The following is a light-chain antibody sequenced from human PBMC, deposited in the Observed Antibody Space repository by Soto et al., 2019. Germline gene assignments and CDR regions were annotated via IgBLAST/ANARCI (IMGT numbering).Light chain of an antibody. CDR2: GAS. CDR3: QQTSAFPRT. J-gene: IGKJ5*01. CDR1: RDISNS. V-gene: IGKV1-12*01. Sequence: DIQMTQSPSSVSASVGDRLTITCRASRDISNSLAWYQQTPGKAPKLLLRGASSLHRGVPSRFSGGRAGTEFTLTISSLQPEDFATYYCQQTSAFPRTFGQGTRLEIK.